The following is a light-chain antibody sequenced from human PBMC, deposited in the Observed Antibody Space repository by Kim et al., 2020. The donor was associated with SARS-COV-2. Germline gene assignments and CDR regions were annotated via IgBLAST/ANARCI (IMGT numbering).Light chain of an antibody. J-gene: IGKJ1*01. CDR2: DAS. CDR1: HSIDKW. Sequence: DIQLTQSPSTLSACVGDRVTISCRASHSIDKWLAWYRQKPGKAPELLIYDASTLESGVPSRFSGNGYGTEFTLTISSLQHDDFATYYCQQYTTWTFGQGTKVDIK. CDR3: QQYTTWT. V-gene: IGKV1-5*01.